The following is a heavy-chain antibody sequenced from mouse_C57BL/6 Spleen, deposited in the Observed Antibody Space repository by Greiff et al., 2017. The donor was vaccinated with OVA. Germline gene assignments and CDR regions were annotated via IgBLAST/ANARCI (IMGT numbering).Heavy chain of an antibody. CDR3: ARNDYDPYYLDY. CDR2: IYPGSGST. D-gene: IGHD2-4*01. CDR1: GYTFTSYW. V-gene: IGHV1-55*01. Sequence: QVQLQQPGAELVKPGASVKMSCKASGYTFTSYWITWVKQRPGQGLEWIGDIYPGSGSTNYNEKFKSKATLTVDTSSSTAYMQLSSLTSEDSAVYYCARNDYDPYYLDYWGQGTTLTVSS. J-gene: IGHJ2*01.